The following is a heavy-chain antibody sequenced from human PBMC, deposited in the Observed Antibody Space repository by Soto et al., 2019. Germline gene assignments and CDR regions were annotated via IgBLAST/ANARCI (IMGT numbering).Heavy chain of an antibody. J-gene: IGHJ4*02. V-gene: IGHV4-59*08. CDR1: GGSIRSYY. D-gene: IGHD3-10*01. CDR2: IYYSGST. Sequence: SETLSLTCSVSGGSIRSYYWSWIRQPPGKGLEWIGYIYYSGSTNYNPSLKSRVTISVDTSKNQFSLKLTSVTAADTAVYYCARQDGSGRYPFDYWGRGILVPVSS. CDR3: ARQDGSGRYPFDY.